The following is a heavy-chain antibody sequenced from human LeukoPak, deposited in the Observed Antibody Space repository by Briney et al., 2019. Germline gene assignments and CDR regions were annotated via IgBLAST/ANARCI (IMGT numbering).Heavy chain of an antibody. D-gene: IGHD4-17*01. J-gene: IGHJ5*02. CDR1: GFTFSSYS. CDR3: AIVYGDYGGYWFDP. CDR2: ISSSSSYI. Sequence: GGSLRLSCAASGFTFSSYSMNWVRQAPGKGLEWVSSISSSSSYIYYADSVKGRFTISRDNAKNSLYLQMTSLRAEDTAVYYCAIVYGDYGGYWFDPWGQGTLVSVSS. V-gene: IGHV3-21*01.